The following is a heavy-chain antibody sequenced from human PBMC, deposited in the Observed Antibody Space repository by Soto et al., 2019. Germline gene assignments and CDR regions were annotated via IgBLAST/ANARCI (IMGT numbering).Heavy chain of an antibody. D-gene: IGHD6-19*01. CDR2: IIPIFGTA. V-gene: IGHV1-69*13. CDR1: GGTFSSYA. J-gene: IGHJ4*02. Sequence: GASVKVSCTASGGTFSSYAISWVRQAPGQGLEWMGGIIPIFGTANYAQKFQGRVTITADESTSTAYMELSSLRSEDTAVYYCAEIGPSSDFDYWGQGTLVTVSS. CDR3: AEIGPSSDFDY.